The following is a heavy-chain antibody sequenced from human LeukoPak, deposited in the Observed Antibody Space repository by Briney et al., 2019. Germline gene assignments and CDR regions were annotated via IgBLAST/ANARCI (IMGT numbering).Heavy chain of an antibody. CDR2: IYYSGST. V-gene: IGHV4-39*07. J-gene: IGHJ3*02. CDR3: ARDLAGDDAFDI. CDR1: GGSISSSSYY. Sequence: SETLSLTCTVSGGSISSSSYYWGWIRQPPGKGLEWIGSIYYSGSTYYNPSLKSRVTISVDTSKNQFSLKLSSVTAADTAVYYCARDLAGDDAFDIWGQGTMVTASS.